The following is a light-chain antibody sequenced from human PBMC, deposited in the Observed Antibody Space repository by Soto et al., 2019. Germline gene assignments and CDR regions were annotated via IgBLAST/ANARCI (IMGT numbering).Light chain of an antibody. CDR3: QSYDSSLSAVV. CDR1: SSNIGAGYD. V-gene: IGLV1-40*01. Sequence: QSVLTQPPSVSGAPGQRVTISCTGSSSNIGAGYDVHWYQQLPGTAPKLLIYGNSNRPSGVPDRFSGSKSGTSASLAITGLQDEDEADYYCQSYDSSLSAVVFGGGIKVTVL. J-gene: IGLJ2*01. CDR2: GNS.